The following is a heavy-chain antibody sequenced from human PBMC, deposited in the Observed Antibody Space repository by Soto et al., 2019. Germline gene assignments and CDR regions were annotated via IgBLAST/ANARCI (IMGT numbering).Heavy chain of an antibody. J-gene: IGHJ6*02. CDR3: ARAYYGEYYYYYYGMDV. V-gene: IGHV3-7*05. CDR1: GFTFSSYW. D-gene: IGHD4-17*01. Sequence: PGXSLRLSCEASGFTFSSYWISWVLQAPGKGLEWVANIKQDGSEKYYVDSVKGRFTISRDNAKNSLYLQMNSLRAEDKAVYYCARAYYGEYYYYYYGMDVWGQGTTVTVSS. CDR2: IKQDGSEK.